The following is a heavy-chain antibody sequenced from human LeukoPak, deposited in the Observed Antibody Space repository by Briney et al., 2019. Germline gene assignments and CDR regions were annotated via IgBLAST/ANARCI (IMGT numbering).Heavy chain of an antibody. CDR1: GGTFSSYG. J-gene: IGHJ4*02. Sequence: SVKVSCKASGGTFSSYGISWVRQAPGQGLEWMGRIIPILGIANYAQKFQGRVTITADKSTSTAYMELSSLRSEDTAVYYCAREVSGDYVWGSYRPPLYYFDYWGQGTLVTVSS. V-gene: IGHV1-69*04. CDR2: IIPILGIA. CDR3: AREVSGDYVWGSYRPPLYYFDY. D-gene: IGHD3-16*02.